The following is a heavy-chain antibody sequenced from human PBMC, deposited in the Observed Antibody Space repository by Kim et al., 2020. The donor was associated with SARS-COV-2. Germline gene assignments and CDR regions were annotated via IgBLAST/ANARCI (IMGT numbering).Heavy chain of an antibody. CDR1: GYTFTAYY. J-gene: IGHJ4*02. CDR3: ANNKGAAVSAGAFDH. CDR2: INPSGRST. V-gene: IGHV1-46*03. Sequence: ASVKVSCEASGYTFTAYYMHWVRQAPGQGFEWLGVINPSGRSTTYAERFQGRLTLTRDTSTSTIYMELSSLTSVDTAVYYCANNKGAAVSAGAFDHWGRGTLVTVSS. D-gene: IGHD6-25*01.